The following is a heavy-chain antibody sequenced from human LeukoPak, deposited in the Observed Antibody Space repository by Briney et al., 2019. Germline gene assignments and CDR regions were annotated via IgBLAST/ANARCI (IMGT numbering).Heavy chain of an antibody. D-gene: IGHD2-2*01. CDR3: AKEAMYCRTDTRCHLH. CDR2: ISGSATTT. V-gene: IGHV3-23*01. Sequence: GGSLRLSCAASGFTFTTYAMSWVRQAPGKGLEWVSAISGSATTTYYADSVKGRFTISRDNSENTLYLQMNSLRAEDTAVYYCAKEAMYCRTDTRCHLHWGQGTLVTVSS. J-gene: IGHJ4*02. CDR1: GFTFTTYA.